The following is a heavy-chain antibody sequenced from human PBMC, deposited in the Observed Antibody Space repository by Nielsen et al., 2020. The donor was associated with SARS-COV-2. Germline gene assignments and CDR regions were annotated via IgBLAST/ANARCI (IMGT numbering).Heavy chain of an antibody. Sequence: GESLKISCAASGFSFSTYSMNWVRQAPGKGLEWVSCISSSSAYIYYADSVKGRFTISRDNAKNSLYLQMNSLRTEDAAFYYCAKDHASGSGSFLPLYGMNVWGQGTTVTVSS. CDR2: ISSSSAYI. V-gene: IGHV3-21*04. CDR1: GFSFSTYS. J-gene: IGHJ6*02. D-gene: IGHD3-10*01. CDR3: AKDHASGSGSFLPLYGMNV.